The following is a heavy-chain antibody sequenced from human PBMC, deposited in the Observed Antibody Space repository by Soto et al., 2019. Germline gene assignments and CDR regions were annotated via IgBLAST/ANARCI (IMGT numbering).Heavy chain of an antibody. Sequence: ASVKVSCKASGYAFTGYYMHWVRQAPGQGLEWMGWINPNSGGTNYAQKFQGRVTMTRDTSISTAYMELSRLRSDDTAVYYCARDYYTYYDFWSGETKYYYYGMDVWGQGTTVTVSS. CDR1: GYAFTGYY. V-gene: IGHV1-2*02. CDR2: INPNSGGT. D-gene: IGHD3-3*01. J-gene: IGHJ6*02. CDR3: ARDYYTYYDFWSGETKYYYYGMDV.